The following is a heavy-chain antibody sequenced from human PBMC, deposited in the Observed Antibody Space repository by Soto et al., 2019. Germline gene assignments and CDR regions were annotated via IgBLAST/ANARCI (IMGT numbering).Heavy chain of an antibody. CDR3: TRLIFNYYRYYFDY. CDR1: GFTFGDYA. V-gene: IGHV3-49*04. CDR2: LSSKAYGGTT. Sequence: GGSLRLSCTASGFTFGDYAMSWVRQAPGKGLEWVGFLSSKAYGGTTEYAASVKGRFTISRDDSKSIAYLQMNSLKTEDTAVYYCTRLIFNYYRYYFDYWGQGTLVTVSS. J-gene: IGHJ4*02. D-gene: IGHD3-10*01.